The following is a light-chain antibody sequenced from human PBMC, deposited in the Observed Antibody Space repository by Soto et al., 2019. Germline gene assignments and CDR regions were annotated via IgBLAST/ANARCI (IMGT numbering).Light chain of an antibody. J-gene: IGKJ1*01. CDR2: DAS. CDR1: QGISSY. V-gene: IGKV1-9*01. CDR3: QQYNNWPST. Sequence: DIQLTQSPSFLSASVGDRVTITCRASQGISSYLAWYQQKPGKAPKLLIYDASSLESGVPSRFSGSGSGTEFTLTISSLQSEDFAVYYCQQYNNWPSTFGQGTKVDIK.